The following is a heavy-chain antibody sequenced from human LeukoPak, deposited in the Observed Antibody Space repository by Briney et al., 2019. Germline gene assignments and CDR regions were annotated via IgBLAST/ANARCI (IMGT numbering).Heavy chain of an antibody. D-gene: IGHD1-26*01. J-gene: IGHJ4*02. CDR3: ARHEIGGSYYVY. CDR2: IYYSGGA. CDR1: GGSISSYY. Sequence: TSETLSLTCIVSGGSISSYYWSWIRQPPGKGLEWIGYIYYSGGANYNPSLKSRVTISVDTSKNQFSLKLSSVTAADTAVYYCARHEIGGSYYVYWGQGTLVTVSS. V-gene: IGHV4-59*08.